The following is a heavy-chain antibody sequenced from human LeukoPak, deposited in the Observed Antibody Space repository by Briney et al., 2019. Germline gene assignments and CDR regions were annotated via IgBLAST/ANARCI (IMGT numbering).Heavy chain of an antibody. CDR3: ARDDYGITMIA. Sequence: ASVKVSCKASGGTFSSYAISWVRQAPGQGLEWMGGIIPIFGTANYTQKFQGRVTITTDESTSTAYMELSSLRSEDTAVYYCARDDYGITMIAWGQGTLVTVSS. V-gene: IGHV1-69*05. CDR2: IIPIFGTA. J-gene: IGHJ5*02. D-gene: IGHD3-22*01. CDR1: GGTFSSYA.